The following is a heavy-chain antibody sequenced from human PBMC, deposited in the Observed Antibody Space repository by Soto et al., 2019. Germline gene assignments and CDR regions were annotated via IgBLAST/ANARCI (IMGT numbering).Heavy chain of an antibody. J-gene: IGHJ4*02. V-gene: IGHV3-21*01. Sequence: EVQLVESGGGLVKPGGSLRLSCAASGFTFSSYSKNWVRQAPGKGLEWVSSISSSSSYIYYADSVKGRFTISRDNAKNSLYLQMNSLRAEDTAVYYCARQMTTVTANFDYWGQGTLVTVSS. D-gene: IGHD4-17*01. CDR2: ISSSSSYI. CDR1: GFTFSSYS. CDR3: ARQMTTVTANFDY.